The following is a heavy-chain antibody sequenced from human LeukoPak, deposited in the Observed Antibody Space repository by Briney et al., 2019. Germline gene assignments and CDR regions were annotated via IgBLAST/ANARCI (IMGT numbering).Heavy chain of an antibody. CDR2: IYYSGST. V-gene: IGHV4-39*07. CDR1: GGSICSSSYY. CDR3: ATLTTPGWFNP. D-gene: IGHD1-1*01. J-gene: IGHJ5*02. Sequence: SETLSLTCTVSGGSICSSSYYWGWIRQPPGKGLEWIGSIYYSGSTYYNPSLKSRVSISVDTSKNQFSLKLSSVTAADTAVYYCATLTTPGWFNPWGQGTLVTVSS.